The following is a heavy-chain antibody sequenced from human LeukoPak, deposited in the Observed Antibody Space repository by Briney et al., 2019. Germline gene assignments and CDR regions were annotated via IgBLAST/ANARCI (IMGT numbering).Heavy chain of an antibody. CDR1: GGSISSYY. D-gene: IGHD2-21*02. CDR3: ARVVVVTADHDAFDI. Sequence: SETLSLTCTVSGGSISSYYWSWIRQPPGKGLEWIGYIYYSGSTNYNPSLKSRVTISVDTSKNQFSLKLSSVTAADTAVYYRARVVVVTADHDAFDIWGQGTMVTVSS. V-gene: IGHV4-59*01. J-gene: IGHJ3*02. CDR2: IYYSGST.